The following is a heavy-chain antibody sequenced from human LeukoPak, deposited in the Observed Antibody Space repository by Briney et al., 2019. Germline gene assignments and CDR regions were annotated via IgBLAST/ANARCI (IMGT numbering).Heavy chain of an antibody. CDR2: IHTGGTT. CDR3: AREVRAYCGGDCYSSTVDY. D-gene: IGHD2-21*02. V-gene: IGHV3-53*01. CDR1: GFTVSSNY. Sequence: GGSLRLSCAASGFTVSSNYMSWVRQAPGKGLEWVSVIHTGGTTYYADSVKGRFTISRDNSKNTLYLQMNSLRVEDTAVYYCAREVRAYCGGDCYSSTVDYWGQGTLVTVSS. J-gene: IGHJ4*02.